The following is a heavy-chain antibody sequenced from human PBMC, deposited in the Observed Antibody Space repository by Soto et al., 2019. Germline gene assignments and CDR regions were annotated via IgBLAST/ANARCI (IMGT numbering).Heavy chain of an antibody. CDR3: ARQRIAAAGLSWFDP. CDR2: IYHSGST. D-gene: IGHD6-13*01. J-gene: IGHJ5*02. Sequence: SATLSLTCAVSGGSISSSNWWSWVRQPPGKGLEWIGEIYHSGSTNYNPSLKSRVTISVDKSKNQFSLKLSSVTAADTAVYYCARQRIAAAGLSWFDPWGQGTLVTVSS. V-gene: IGHV4-4*02. CDR1: GGSISSSNW.